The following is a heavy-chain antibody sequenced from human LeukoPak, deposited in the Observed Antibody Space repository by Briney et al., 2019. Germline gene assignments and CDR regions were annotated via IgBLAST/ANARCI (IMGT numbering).Heavy chain of an antibody. D-gene: IGHD5-18*01. CDR3: ARDDPRIQQDAFDI. V-gene: IGHV1-69*05. CDR1: GGTFSSYA. J-gene: IGHJ3*02. CDR2: IIPIFGTA. Sequence: SVKVSCKASGGTFSSYAISWVRQAPGQGLEWMGGIIPIFGTANYAQKLQGRVTMTTDTSTSTAYMELRSLRSNDTAVYYCARDDPRIQQDAFDIWGQGTMVTVSS.